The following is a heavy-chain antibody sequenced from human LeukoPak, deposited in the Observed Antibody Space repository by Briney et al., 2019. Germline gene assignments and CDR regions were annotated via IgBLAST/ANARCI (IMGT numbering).Heavy chain of an antibody. CDR1: GFTFASYA. D-gene: IGHD2-2*01. CDR3: VACSSASCYGDRFDP. Sequence: GGSLRLSCAASGFTFASYAMTWVRQAPGKGLEWVSSISATDGSTYYADSVRGRFTISRDNSKDTLFLQMNSLRAEDTALYYCVACSSASCYGDRFDPWGQGTLVTVSS. V-gene: IGHV3-23*01. CDR2: ISATDGST. J-gene: IGHJ5*02.